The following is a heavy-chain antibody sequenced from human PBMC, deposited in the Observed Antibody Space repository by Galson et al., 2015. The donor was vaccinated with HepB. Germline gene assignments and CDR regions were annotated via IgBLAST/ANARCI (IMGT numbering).Heavy chain of an antibody. CDR3: ARGDCSGGYCFSSEGDWFDP. J-gene: IGHJ5*02. CDR2: IIPIFGAA. D-gene: IGHD2-15*01. CDR1: GGTFSTGG. Sequence: SVKVSCKASGGTFSTGGISWVRQAPGQGLEWMGGIIPIFGAADYAQKFQGRVTITADESTSTAYMELSSLRSEDTAVYYCARGDCSGGYCFSSEGDWFDPWGQGTLVTVSS. V-gene: IGHV1-69*13.